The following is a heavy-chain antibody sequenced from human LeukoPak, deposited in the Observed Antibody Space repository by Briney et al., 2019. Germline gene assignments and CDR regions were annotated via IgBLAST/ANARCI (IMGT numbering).Heavy chain of an antibody. CDR3: AKDSWPRNGIYDPFDI. CDR1: GFIFSDFA. Sequence: PGGSLRLSCAASGFIFSDFAMNWVRQAPGKGLEWVSVIGGTGETHSRDSVKGRFTVSRDNSKNTMSLQMNNLRPEDTAVYYCAKDSWPRNGIYDPFDIWGQGTMVTVSS. V-gene: IGHV3-23*01. J-gene: IGHJ3*02. CDR2: IGGTGET. D-gene: IGHD2-8*01.